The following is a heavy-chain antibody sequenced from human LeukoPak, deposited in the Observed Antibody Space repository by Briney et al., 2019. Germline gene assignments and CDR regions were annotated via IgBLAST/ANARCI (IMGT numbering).Heavy chain of an antibody. Sequence: PSGTLSLTCTVSGDSISPFCRSWVRQPPGKGLEWIGYIFYTGNTNYNPSFMRRVTISTDTSKNQLSLKLNSVTDADTAVYYCARGRSGSYLNLVPRLDFDNWGQGTLVTVSS. V-gene: IGHV4-59*01. CDR1: GDSISPFC. D-gene: IGHD1-26*01. J-gene: IGHJ4*02. CDR3: ARGRSGSYLNLVPRLDFDN. CDR2: IFYTGNT.